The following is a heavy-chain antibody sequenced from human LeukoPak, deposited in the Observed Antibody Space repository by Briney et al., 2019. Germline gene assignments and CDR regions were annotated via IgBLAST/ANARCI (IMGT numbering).Heavy chain of an antibody. CDR2: IYYSGSA. CDR1: GGSISSYY. Sequence: SETLSLTCTVSGGSISSYYWSWIRQPPGKGLEWMGYIYYSGSANYNPPHKSPVTISVDTCKNQFSLKLSSVAAADTAVYYCARGLYSGSYCDYWGQGTLVTVSP. J-gene: IGHJ4*02. V-gene: IGHV4-59*01. CDR3: ARGLYSGSYCDY. D-gene: IGHD1-26*01.